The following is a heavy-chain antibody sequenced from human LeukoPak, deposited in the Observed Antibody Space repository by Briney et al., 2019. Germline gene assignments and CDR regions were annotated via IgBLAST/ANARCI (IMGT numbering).Heavy chain of an antibody. J-gene: IGHJ3*02. D-gene: IGHD2-8*01. CDR1: GYTFTGYY. Sequence: ASVKLSCTASGYTFTGYYMHWVRQAPGQGLEWMGSINPANADTNYAQNFQGRVTMTRDTSLNTAYMDLSRLRSDDTAVYYCAIMGDTFDIWGQGTMVTVSS. CDR2: INPANADT. CDR3: AIMGDTFDI. V-gene: IGHV1-2*02.